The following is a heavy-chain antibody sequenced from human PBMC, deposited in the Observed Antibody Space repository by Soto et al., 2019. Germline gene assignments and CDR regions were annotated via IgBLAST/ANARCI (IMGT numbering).Heavy chain of an antibody. CDR1: GFTFDDYG. D-gene: IGHD5-18*01. J-gene: IGHJ3*02. Sequence: GGSLRLSCAASGFTFDDYGMSWVRQAPGKGLEWVSGINWNGGSTGYADSVKGRFTISRDNAKNSLYLQMNSLRAEDTALYYCARVVDRQLWSAFFGTFDIWGQGTMVTVSS. CDR2: INWNGGST. V-gene: IGHV3-20*04. CDR3: ARVVDRQLWSAFFGTFDI.